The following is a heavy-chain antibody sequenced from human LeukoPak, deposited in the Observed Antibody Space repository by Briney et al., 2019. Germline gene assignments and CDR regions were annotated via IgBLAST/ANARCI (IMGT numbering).Heavy chain of an antibody. V-gene: IGHV3-23*01. D-gene: IGHD6-6*01. CDR2: INGAGDAT. Sequence: GGSLRLSCAASGFTFSNYAMTWVRQAPGMGLEWVSVINGAGDATYYADSVKGRVAISRDNSKNTLVLQINNLRVEDTAVYYCAGAPGSLVSIAARPYYFDFWGQGSLVTFSS. CDR3: AGAPGSLVSIAARPYYFDF. J-gene: IGHJ4*02. CDR1: GFTFSNYA.